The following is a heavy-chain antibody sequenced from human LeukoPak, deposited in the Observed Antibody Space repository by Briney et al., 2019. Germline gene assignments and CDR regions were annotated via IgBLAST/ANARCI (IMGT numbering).Heavy chain of an antibody. CDR2: INAANGDT. CDR3: ARGAPIRVAVAATFDP. V-gene: IGHV1-3*01. CDR1: GFTFTTYT. D-gene: IGHD6-19*01. Sequence: ASVKVSCKTSGFTFTTYTMHWVRQAPGQRLEWMGWINAANGDTQYSQKFQGRVTITRDTSASTAYMELSSLRSEDTAVYYCARGAPIRVAVAATFDPWGQGTLVTVPS. J-gene: IGHJ5*02.